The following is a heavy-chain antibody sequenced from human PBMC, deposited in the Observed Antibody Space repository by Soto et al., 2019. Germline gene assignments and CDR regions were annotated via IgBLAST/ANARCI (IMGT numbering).Heavy chain of an antibody. D-gene: IGHD6-19*01. J-gene: IGHJ3*02. CDR3: ASLSPPIAVTGIDVFDI. V-gene: IGHV3-30-3*01. Sequence: QVQLVESGGGVVQPGRSLRVSCAAYGISFSRSAMHWVRQAPGKGLEWVAGISNDGSNKYYSDSVKGRFTISRDNAKNSLYLQMNSLRAEDTAVYFCASLSPPIAVTGIDVFDIWGQGTMVTVSS. CDR2: ISNDGSNK. CDR1: GISFSRSA.